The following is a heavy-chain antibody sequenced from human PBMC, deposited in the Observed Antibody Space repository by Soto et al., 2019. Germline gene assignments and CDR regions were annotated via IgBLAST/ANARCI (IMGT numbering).Heavy chain of an antibody. CDR2: ISSSSSYI. V-gene: IGHV3-21*01. CDR3: ARGYDSSGYLFDY. J-gene: IGHJ4*02. CDR1: GFTFSSYS. D-gene: IGHD3-22*01. Sequence: EVQLVESGGGLVKPGGSLRLSCAASGFTFSSYSMNWVRQAPGKGLEWVSSISSSSSYIYYADSVKGRFTISRDNAKNSLYLQMNSLRPEDTAVYYCARGYDSSGYLFDYWGQGTLVTVSS.